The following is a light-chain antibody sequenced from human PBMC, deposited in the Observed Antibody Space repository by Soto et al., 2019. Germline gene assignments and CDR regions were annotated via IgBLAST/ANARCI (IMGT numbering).Light chain of an antibody. V-gene: IGLV2-18*02. CDR1: SSDVGSYNH. CDR3: SPYTSSSTYF. Sequence: QSLLTQPPSVSGSPGQSVTISCTGASSDVGSYNHVSWYQQFPATAPKLPIYEVSNQPSGVPDRFSGSKSGNTASLTISGLQAEDEAVYYCSPYTSSSTYFCGTGSTVTVL. CDR2: EVS. J-gene: IGLJ1*01.